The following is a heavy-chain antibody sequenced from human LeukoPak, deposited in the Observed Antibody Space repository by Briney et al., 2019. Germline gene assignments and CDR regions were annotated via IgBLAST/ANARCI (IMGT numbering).Heavy chain of an antibody. D-gene: IGHD3-10*01. CDR2: IYPSDSDT. CDR1: GYSFTNSW. CDR3: ARRRGLDFDY. Sequence: GESLKISCKGSGYSFTNSWIGWVRQMPGEGLESMGIIYPSDSDTRYSPSFQGQVTISADKYISTAYLQWSSLGASDTAIYYCARRRGLDFDYWDQGTLVTVSS. V-gene: IGHV5-51*01. J-gene: IGHJ4*02.